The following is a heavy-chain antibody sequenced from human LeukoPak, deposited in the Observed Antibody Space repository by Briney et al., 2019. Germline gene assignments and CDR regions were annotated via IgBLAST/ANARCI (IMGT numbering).Heavy chain of an antibody. Sequence: PSETLSLTCTVSGGSISSGGYYWSWIRQHPGKGLEWIGYIYYSGSIYYNPSLKSRVTISVDTSKNQFSLKLSSVTAADTAVYYCATGIVVVVAGATWENDAFDIWGQGTMVTVSS. V-gene: IGHV4-31*03. D-gene: IGHD2-15*01. J-gene: IGHJ3*02. CDR1: GGSISSGGYY. CDR3: ATGIVVVVAGATWENDAFDI. CDR2: IYYSGSI.